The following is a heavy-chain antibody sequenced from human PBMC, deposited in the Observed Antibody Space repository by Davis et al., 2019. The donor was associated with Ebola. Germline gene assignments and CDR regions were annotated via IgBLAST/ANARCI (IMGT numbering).Heavy chain of an antibody. J-gene: IGHJ5*02. CDR3: ARQGWSGYSLRHWLDP. Sequence: SETLSLTCTVSGDSISTYYWSWIRQPPGKGLEWIGYIYYSGITYYNPSLKSRVTISVDTSKNQFSLKLRSVTAADTAVYYCARQGWSGYSLRHWLDPWGRGTLVTVSS. D-gene: IGHD3-3*01. CDR2: IYYSGIT. V-gene: IGHV4-59*04. CDR1: GDSISTYY.